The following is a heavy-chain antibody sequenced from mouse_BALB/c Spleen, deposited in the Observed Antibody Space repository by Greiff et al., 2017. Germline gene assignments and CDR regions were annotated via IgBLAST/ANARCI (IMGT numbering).Heavy chain of an antibody. CDR1: GYTFTSYT. V-gene: IGHV1-4*01. D-gene: IGHD1-1*02. CDR2: INPSSGYT. CDR3: ARSGVGGYFDV. Sequence: VQLQQSGAELARPGASVKMSCKASGYTFTSYTMHWVKQRPGQGLEWIGYINPSSGYTNYNQKFKDKATLTADKSSSTAYMQLSSLTSEDSAVYYCARSGVGGYFDVWGAGTTVTVSS. J-gene: IGHJ1*01.